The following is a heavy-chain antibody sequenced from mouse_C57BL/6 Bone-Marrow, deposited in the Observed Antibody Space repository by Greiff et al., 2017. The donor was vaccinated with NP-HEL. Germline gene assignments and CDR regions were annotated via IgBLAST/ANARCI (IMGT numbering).Heavy chain of an antibody. Sequence: VQLKQSGPELVKPGASVKMSCKASGYTFTDYNMHWVKQSHGKSLEWIGYINPNNGGTSYNQKFKGKATLTVNKSSSTAYMELRSLTSEDSAVYYCARGGPLYSNYVAYWGQGTLVTVSA. CDR1: GYTFTDYN. D-gene: IGHD2-5*01. CDR3: ARGGPLYSNYVAY. J-gene: IGHJ3*01. CDR2: INPNNGGT. V-gene: IGHV1-22*01.